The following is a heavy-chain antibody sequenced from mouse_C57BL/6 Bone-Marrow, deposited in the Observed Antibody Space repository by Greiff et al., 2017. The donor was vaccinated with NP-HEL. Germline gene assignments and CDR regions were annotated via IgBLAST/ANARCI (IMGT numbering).Heavy chain of an antibody. CDR2: IDPETGGT. CDR1: GYTFTDYE. CDR3: TRRGYGRVDY. D-gene: IGHD2-14*01. V-gene: IGHV1-15*01. Sequence: QVQLQQSGAELVRPGASVTLSCKASGYTFTDYEMHWVKQTPVHGLEWIGAIDPETGGTAYNHKFKGKAILTADKSSSTAYMELRSLTSEDSAVYYCTRRGYGRVDYWGQGTTLTVSS. J-gene: IGHJ2*01.